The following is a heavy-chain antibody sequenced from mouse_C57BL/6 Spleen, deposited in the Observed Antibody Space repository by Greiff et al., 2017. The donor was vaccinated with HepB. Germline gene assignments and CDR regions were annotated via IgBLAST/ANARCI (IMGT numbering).Heavy chain of an antibody. CDR2: IYPGDGDT. Sequence: VKLQESGPELVKPGASVKISCKASGYAFSSSWMNWVKQRPGKGLEWIGRIYPGDGDTNYNGKFKGKATLTADKSSSTAYMQLSSLTSGDSAVYFCAREGDGVTYWVQEPQSPSPQ. J-gene: IGHJ4*01. CDR3: AREGDGVTY. V-gene: IGHV1-82*01. CDR1: GYAFSSSW. D-gene: IGHD2-13*01.